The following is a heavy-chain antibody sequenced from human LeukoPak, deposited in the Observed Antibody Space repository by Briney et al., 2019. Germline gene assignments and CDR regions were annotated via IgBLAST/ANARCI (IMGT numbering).Heavy chain of an antibody. J-gene: IGHJ4*02. CDR3: ARLSYYYDSSGYYSKTFDY. V-gene: IGHV5-51*01. CDR1: GYSFTSYW. D-gene: IGHD3-22*01. CDR2: IYPGDSDT. Sequence: GESLKISCKGSGYSFTSYWLGWVRQMPGKGLEWMGIIYPGDSDTRYSPSFQGQVTISADKSISTAYLQWSSLKASDTAMYYCARLSYYYDSSGYYSKTFDYWGQGTLVTVSS.